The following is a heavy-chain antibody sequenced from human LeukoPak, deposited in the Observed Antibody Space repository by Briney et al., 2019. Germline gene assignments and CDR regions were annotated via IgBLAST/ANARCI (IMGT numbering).Heavy chain of an antibody. D-gene: IGHD3-22*01. CDR2: ISSSSSYI. V-gene: IGHV3-21*01. Sequence: GGSLRLSCAASGFTFSSYSMNWVRQAPGKGLEWVSSISSSSSYIYYADSVKGRFTISRDNAKNSLYLQMNSLRAEDTAVYYCASLPGDYYDSSGYAFDIWGQGTMVTVSS. CDR1: GFTFSSYS. J-gene: IGHJ3*02. CDR3: ASLPGDYYDSSGYAFDI.